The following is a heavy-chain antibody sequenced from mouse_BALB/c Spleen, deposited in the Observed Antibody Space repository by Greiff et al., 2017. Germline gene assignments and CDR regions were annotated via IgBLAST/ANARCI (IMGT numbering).Heavy chain of an antibody. CDR2: ILPGSGST. V-gene: IGHV1-9*01. Sequence: QVQLQQSGAELMKPGASVKISCKATGYTFSSYWIEWVKQRPGHGLEWIGEILPGSGSTNYNEKFKGKATFTADTSSNTAYMQLSSLTSEDSAVYYCARPTYSMITTGMDYWGQGTSVTVSS. D-gene: IGHD2-4*01. J-gene: IGHJ4*01. CDR1: GYTFSSYW. CDR3: ARPTYSMITTGMDY.